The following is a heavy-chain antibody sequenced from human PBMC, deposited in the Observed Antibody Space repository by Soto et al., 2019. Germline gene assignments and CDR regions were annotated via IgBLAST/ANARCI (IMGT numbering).Heavy chain of an antibody. Sequence: ASVKVSCKASGGTFSSYAISWVRQAPGQGLEWMGGIIPIFGTANYAQKFQGRVTITADESTSTAYMELSSLRSEDTAVYYCASGGDIVAPSYYYYGMDVWGQGTTVTVSS. CDR3: ASGGDIVAPSYYYYGMDV. J-gene: IGHJ6*02. CDR1: GGTFSSYA. V-gene: IGHV1-69*13. CDR2: IIPIFGTA. D-gene: IGHD5-12*01.